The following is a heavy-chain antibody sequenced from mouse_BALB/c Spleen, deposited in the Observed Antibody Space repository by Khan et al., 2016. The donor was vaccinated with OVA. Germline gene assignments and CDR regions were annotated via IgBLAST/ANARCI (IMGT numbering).Heavy chain of an antibody. CDR2: IYPGSDNA. D-gene: IGHD2-3*01. J-gene: IGHJ2*01. CDR3: ARGDGYYVYFDY. V-gene: IGHV1-81*01. Sequence: VQLQESGPELVKPGASVKMSCKASGYTFTYYVITWVKQRTGQGLEWIGEIYPGSDNAYYNERFKGKATLTADKSYNTTQMQLSSLTSEDSAVYFCARGDGYYVYFDYWGQGTTLTVSS. CDR1: GYTFTYYV.